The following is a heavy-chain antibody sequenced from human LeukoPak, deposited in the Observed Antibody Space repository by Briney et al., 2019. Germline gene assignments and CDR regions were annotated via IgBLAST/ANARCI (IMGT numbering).Heavy chain of an antibody. V-gene: IGHV4-59*01. CDR1: GGSISSYY. CDR3: AGYSGYDSVFDY. D-gene: IGHD5-12*01. CDR2: IYYSGST. Sequence: SETLSLTCSVSGGSISSYYWSWIRQPPGKGLEWIGYIYYSGSTNYNPSLKSRVTISVDTPKNQFSLKLRSVTAADTAVYYCAGYSGYDSVFDYCGQGTLVTVSS. J-gene: IGHJ4*02.